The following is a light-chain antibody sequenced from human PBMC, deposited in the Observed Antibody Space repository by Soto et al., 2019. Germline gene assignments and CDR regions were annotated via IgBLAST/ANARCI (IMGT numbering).Light chain of an antibody. Sequence: QSALTQPPSVSGSPGQSVTISCTGTSSDVGSYNRVSWYKQPPGAAPKLVIYEVIHRPSGVPDRFSGSKSGNTASLTISGLQAEDEADFYCDSYTSSSTYVVGTGTKLTVL. J-gene: IGLJ1*01. V-gene: IGLV2-18*02. CDR1: SSDVGSYNR. CDR3: DSYTSSSTYV. CDR2: EVI.